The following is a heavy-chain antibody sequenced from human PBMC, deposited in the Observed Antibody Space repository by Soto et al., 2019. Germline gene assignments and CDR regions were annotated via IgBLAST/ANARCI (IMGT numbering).Heavy chain of an antibody. CDR1: GFTFSSYA. CDR2: ISYDGSNK. CDR3: ASPYSSGWYAKDQYYYGMDV. Sequence: QVQLVESGGGVVQPGRSLRLSCAASGFTFSSYAMHWVRQAPGKGLEWVAVISYDGSNKYYADSVKGRFTISRDNSKNTLYLQMNSLRAEDTAVYYCASPYSSGWYAKDQYYYGMDVWGQGTTVTVSS. D-gene: IGHD6-19*01. J-gene: IGHJ6*02. V-gene: IGHV3-30-3*01.